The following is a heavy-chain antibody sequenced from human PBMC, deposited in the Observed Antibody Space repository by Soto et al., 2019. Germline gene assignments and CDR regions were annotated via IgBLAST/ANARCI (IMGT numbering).Heavy chain of an antibody. CDR3: ARDRYGSGSYYFDY. CDR2: IIAIFGTA. V-gene: IGHV1-69*01. D-gene: IGHD3-10*01. J-gene: IGHJ4*02. Sequence: QVQLVQSGAEVKKPGSSVKVSCKASGGTFSSYAISWVRQAPGQGLEWMGGIIAIFGTANYAQKFQGRVTITADESTSTAYMELSSLRSEDTAVYYCARDRYGSGSYYFDYWGQGTLVTVSS. CDR1: GGTFSSYA.